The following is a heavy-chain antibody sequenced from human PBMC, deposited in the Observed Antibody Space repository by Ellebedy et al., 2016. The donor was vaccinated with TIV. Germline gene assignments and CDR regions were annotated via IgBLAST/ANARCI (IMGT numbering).Heavy chain of an antibody. D-gene: IGHD6-19*01. CDR3: VLSGGPLAGASGWYLDY. V-gene: IGHV1-18*04. Sequence: ASVKVSCXASGYTFTSYGISWVRQAPGQGLEWMGWISAYNGNTNYAQKLQGRVTMTTDTSTSTAYMELRSLRSDDTAVYYCVLSGGPLAGASGWYLDYWGQGTLVTVSS. CDR1: GYTFTSYG. CDR2: ISAYNGNT. J-gene: IGHJ4*02.